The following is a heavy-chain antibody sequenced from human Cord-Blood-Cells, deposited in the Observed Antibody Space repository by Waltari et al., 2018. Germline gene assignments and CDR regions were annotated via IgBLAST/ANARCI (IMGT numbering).Heavy chain of an antibody. Sequence: QVQLVESGGGVVQPGRSLRLSCAASGFTVSSSAMHWVRQAPGKGLEWVAVISYDGSNKYYADSVKGRFTISRDNSKNTLYLQMNSLRAEDTAVYYCARGGSYFDYWGQGTLVTVSS. CDR1: GFTVSSSA. V-gene: IGHV3-30-3*01. CDR3: ARGGSYFDY. J-gene: IGHJ4*02. CDR2: ISYDGSNK. D-gene: IGHD1-26*01.